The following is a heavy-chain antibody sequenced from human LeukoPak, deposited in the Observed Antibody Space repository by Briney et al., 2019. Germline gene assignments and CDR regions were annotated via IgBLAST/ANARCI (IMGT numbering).Heavy chain of an antibody. CDR1: GGSFSGYY. CDR2: INHSGRT. Sequence: PSETLSLTCAVYGGSFSGYYWSWIRQPPGKGLEWIGEINHSGRTNYNPSLKSRATISVDTSKNQFSLKLSSVTAADTAVYYCARLAARPKNWFDPWGQGTLVTVSS. V-gene: IGHV4-34*01. J-gene: IGHJ5*02. D-gene: IGHD6-6*01. CDR3: ARLAARPKNWFDP.